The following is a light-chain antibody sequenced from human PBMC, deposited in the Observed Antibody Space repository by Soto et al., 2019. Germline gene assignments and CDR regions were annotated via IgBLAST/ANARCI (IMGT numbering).Light chain of an antibody. J-gene: IGLJ3*02. CDR1: SGSVSTSYY. V-gene: IGLV8-61*01. CDR2: STN. Sequence: QAVVTQEPSFSVSPGGTVTLTCGLSSGSVSTSYYPSWYQQTPGQAPRTLIYSTNTRSSGVPDRFSGSILGNKAALTITGAQADDESDYYCVVYMGSGIGMFGGGTKLTVL. CDR3: VVYMGSGIGM.